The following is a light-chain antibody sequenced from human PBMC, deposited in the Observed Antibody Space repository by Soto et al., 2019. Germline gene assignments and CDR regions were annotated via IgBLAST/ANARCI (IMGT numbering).Light chain of an antibody. Sequence: TQSPSSLSASTGDRVTITCRASQGISSYLAWYQQKPGQAPRLLIYGASSRATGIPDRFSGRGSGTDFTLTISGLEPEDFAVYYCQQYGRSPWTFGQGTKVDIK. CDR3: QQYGRSPWT. J-gene: IGKJ1*01. CDR1: QGISSY. V-gene: IGKV3-20*01. CDR2: GAS.